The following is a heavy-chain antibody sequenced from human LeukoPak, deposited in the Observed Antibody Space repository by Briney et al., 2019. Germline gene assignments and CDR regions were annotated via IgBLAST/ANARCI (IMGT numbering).Heavy chain of an antibody. CDR1: GYTFTGYY. V-gene: IGHV1-2*02. Sequence: ASVKVSCKASGYTFTGYYMHWVRQAPGQGLERMGWINPNSGGTNYAQKFQGRVTMTRDTSISTAYMELSRLRSDDTAVYYCARDKPGWGSSSWPYYYYGMDVWGQGTTVTVSS. CDR2: INPNSGGT. CDR3: ARDKPGWGSSSWPYYYYGMDV. D-gene: IGHD6-13*01. J-gene: IGHJ6*02.